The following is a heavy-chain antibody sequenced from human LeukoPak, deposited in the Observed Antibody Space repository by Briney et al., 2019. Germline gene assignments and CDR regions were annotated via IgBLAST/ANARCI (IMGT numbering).Heavy chain of an antibody. Sequence: GGSLRLSCAASGFNFASNWMHWVRQTPGKGLMWVSRINSGGSGTSYADSVKGRFTISRDSSKNALYLQMNTLRAEDTAVYYCARDEYSSSLDYWGQGTLVTVSS. V-gene: IGHV3-74*01. D-gene: IGHD6-6*01. CDR1: GFNFASNW. CDR2: INSGGSGT. CDR3: ARDEYSSSLDY. J-gene: IGHJ4*02.